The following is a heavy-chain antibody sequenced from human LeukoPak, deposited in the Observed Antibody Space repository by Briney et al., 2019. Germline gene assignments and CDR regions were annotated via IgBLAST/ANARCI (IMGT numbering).Heavy chain of an antibody. Sequence: ASVKVSCKTSGYTFTTYDINWVRQAPGQGLEWMGRISAYNGYTNYEQKLQGRVTMTTDTSTNTAYMELRSPRSDDTAVYYCAREDYYDSSGYYKNKEYFHHWGQGTLVTVSS. CDR2: ISAYNGYT. J-gene: IGHJ1*01. CDR3: AREDYYDSSGYYKNKEYFHH. CDR1: GYTFTTYD. D-gene: IGHD3-22*01. V-gene: IGHV1-18*01.